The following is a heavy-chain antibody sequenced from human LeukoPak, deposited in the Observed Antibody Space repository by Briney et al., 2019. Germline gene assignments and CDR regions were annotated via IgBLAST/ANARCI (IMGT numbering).Heavy chain of an antibody. Sequence: SETLSLTCGVSGGSIDSTNYWSWVRQAPGKGLEWIGYIYYSGSTNYNPSLKSRVTISVDTSKNQFSLKLSSVTAADTAVYYCASVDYYDSSGSFDYWGQGTLVTVSS. CDR2: IYYSGST. CDR3: ASVDYYDSSGSFDY. D-gene: IGHD3-22*01. CDR1: GGSIDSTNY. V-gene: IGHV4-59*01. J-gene: IGHJ4*02.